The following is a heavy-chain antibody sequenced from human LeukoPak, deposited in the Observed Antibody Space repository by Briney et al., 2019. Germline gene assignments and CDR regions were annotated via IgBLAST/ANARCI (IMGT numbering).Heavy chain of an antibody. CDR2: ITSGENT. D-gene: IGHD6-13*01. CDR3: AKRLSSSSTWYYFDY. J-gene: IGHJ4*02. V-gene: IGHV3-23*01. CDR1: GFTFSNYA. Sequence: GGSLRLSCAASGFTFSNYAMNWVRQAPGKGLEWVSTITSGENTYYADSVKGRFTTSRDNSKNTPYLQMNSLRAEDTAVYYCAKRLSSSSTWYYFDYWGQGTLVTVSS.